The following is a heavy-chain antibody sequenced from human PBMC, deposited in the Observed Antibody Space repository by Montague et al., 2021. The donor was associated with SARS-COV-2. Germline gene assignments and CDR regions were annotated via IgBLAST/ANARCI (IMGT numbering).Heavy chain of an antibody. CDR1: GGSFSTYY. J-gene: IGHJ4*02. Sequence: SETLSLTCSVSGGSFSTYYWSWIRQPPGKGLEWIGYINHSGSTNYNPSLKSRVTISIDTSKNQFSLELSSVTAADMAVYYCASPGGYCTGGSCYYVYWGQGTLVTVSS. CDR2: INHSGST. V-gene: IGHV4-59*12. D-gene: IGHD2-15*01. CDR3: ASPGGYCTGGSCYYVY.